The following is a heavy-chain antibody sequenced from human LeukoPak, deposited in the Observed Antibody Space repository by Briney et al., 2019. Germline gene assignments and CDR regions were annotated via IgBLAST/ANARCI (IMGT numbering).Heavy chain of an antibody. D-gene: IGHD1-14*01. J-gene: IGHJ4*02. V-gene: IGHV1-18*01. Sequence: ASVKVSCKASGGTFSSNAISWVRQAPGQGLEWMGGTIPVYGTTNYAQKLQGRVTMTTDTSTSTAYMELRSLRSDDTAVYYCALGSGRTGSYHFDYWGQGTLVTVSS. CDR2: TIPVYGTT. CDR1: GGTFSSNA. CDR3: ALGSGRTGSYHFDY.